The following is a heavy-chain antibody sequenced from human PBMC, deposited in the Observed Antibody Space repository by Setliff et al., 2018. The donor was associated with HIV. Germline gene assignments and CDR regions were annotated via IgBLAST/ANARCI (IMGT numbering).Heavy chain of an antibody. CDR3: ARDRGSGTCRGCDYMDV. J-gene: IGHJ6*03. CDR2: IFYSGSP. CDR1: GDSIGSKPYY. V-gene: IGHV4-39*02. D-gene: IGHD1-26*01. Sequence: SETLSLTCTVSGDSIGSKPYYWGWIRQPPGKGLELVASIFYSGSPYYNPSLKSRVTISRDNAKNTLYLQMNSLRDEDTAVYYCARDRGSGTCRGCDYMDVWGKGTTVTVSS.